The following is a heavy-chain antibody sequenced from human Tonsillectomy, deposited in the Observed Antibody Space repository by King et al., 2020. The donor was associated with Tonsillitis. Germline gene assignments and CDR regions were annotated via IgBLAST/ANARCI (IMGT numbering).Heavy chain of an antibody. CDR2: IFYRGST. V-gene: IGHV4-59*01. J-gene: IGHJ4*02. CDR1: GGSMSNYY. CDR3: ARTRYDFSTPDFDY. D-gene: IGHD3-3*01. Sequence: MQLQESGPGLVKPSETLSLTCTVSGGSMSNYYWSWIRQPPGKGLEWIGYIFYRGSTNYNPSLKNRVTVSVDTPKNQFSLKLSSMTTADTAVYYCARTRYDFSTPDFDYWGQGTLVTVSS.